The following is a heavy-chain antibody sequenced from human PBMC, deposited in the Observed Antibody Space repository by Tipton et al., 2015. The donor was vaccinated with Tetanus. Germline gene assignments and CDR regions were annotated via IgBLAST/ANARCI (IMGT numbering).Heavy chain of an antibody. Sequence: QLVQSGAEVKKPGESLKISCQGSGYSFPSYWITWVRQMPGKGLEWTGIIYPGNSETRYSPSFEGLVTVSVDKSISTAYLQWRSLKASDTAIYYCARHGGSAVAGIIDSWGQGTLVTVSS. V-gene: IGHV5-51*01. D-gene: IGHD6-19*01. CDR1: GYSFPSYW. CDR2: IYPGNSET. J-gene: IGHJ4*02. CDR3: ARHGGSAVAGIIDS.